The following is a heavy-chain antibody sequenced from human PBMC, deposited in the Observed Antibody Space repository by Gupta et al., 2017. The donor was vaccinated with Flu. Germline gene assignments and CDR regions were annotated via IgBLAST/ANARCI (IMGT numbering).Heavy chain of an antibody. CDR3: TTDIVQKGRAAAQNWFDP. CDR2: IKSKTDGGTT. Sequence: EVQLVESGGGLVTPGGSLRISCSAAAFTFSNAWMSWVRQAPGKGLEWVGRIKSKTDGGTTDYAEPGKGRVTISRDDSKNTLYRQMNSLKTEDTAVYDCTTDIVQKGRAAAQNWFDPWGQGTLVTVSS. CDR1: AFTFSNAW. D-gene: IGHD6-13*01. J-gene: IGHJ5*02. V-gene: IGHV3-15*01.